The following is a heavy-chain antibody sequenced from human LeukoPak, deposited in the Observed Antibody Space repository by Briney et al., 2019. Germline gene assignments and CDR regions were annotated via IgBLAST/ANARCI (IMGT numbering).Heavy chain of an antibody. D-gene: IGHD3-10*01. Sequence: NPSETLSLTCAVSGGSISSGGYSWSWIRQPPGKGLEWIGYIYYSGSTYYNPSLKSRVTISVDTSKNQFSLKLSSVTAADTAVYYCARGVRDYYGSGSYPNYFDYWGQGTLVTVSS. V-gene: IGHV4-30-4*07. CDR1: GGSISSGGYS. J-gene: IGHJ4*02. CDR3: ARGVRDYYGSGSYPNYFDY. CDR2: IYYSGST.